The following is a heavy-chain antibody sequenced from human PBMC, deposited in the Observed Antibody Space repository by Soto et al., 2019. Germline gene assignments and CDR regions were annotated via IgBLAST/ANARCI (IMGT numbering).Heavy chain of an antibody. V-gene: IGHV1-3*01. CDR3: ATNRAAGSGEPPPPLSYSGRDV. CDR2: INAGNGNT. CDR1: GYTFTSYA. Sequence: ASVKVSCKASGYTFTSYAMHWVRQAPGQRLEWMGWINAGNGNTKYSQKFQGRVTITRDTSASTAYMELSSLRSEDTAVYYCATNRAAGSGEPPPPLSYSGRDVGGKGPT. D-gene: IGHD3-10*01. J-gene: IGHJ6*04.